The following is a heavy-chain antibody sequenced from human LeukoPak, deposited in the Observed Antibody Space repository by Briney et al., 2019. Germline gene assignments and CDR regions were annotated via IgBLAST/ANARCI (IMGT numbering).Heavy chain of an antibody. D-gene: IGHD6-13*01. CDR1: GGSISSYF. CDR3: ARAWEQQLVQGAFDI. V-gene: IGHV4-59*01. J-gene: IGHJ3*02. Sequence: TSETLSLTCTASGGSISSYFWSWIRQPPGKGLEWIGFIFYSGGTNYNPSLKSRVTISVDTSKNQFSLKLSSVTAADTAVYYCARAWEQQLVQGAFDIWGQGTLVTVSS. CDR2: IFYSGGT.